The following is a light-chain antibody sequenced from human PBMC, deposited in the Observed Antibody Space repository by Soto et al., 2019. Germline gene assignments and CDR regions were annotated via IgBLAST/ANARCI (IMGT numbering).Light chain of an antibody. Sequence: DIQLTQSPSTLSASVVDRVTITCLASQSVNTWLAWFQQKPGKAPKLLIYKASTLESGVPSRFNGSGSGTEFTLTITSLLPDDFATYYCQQYDGYSKSFGQGTKVDIK. J-gene: IGKJ1*01. CDR2: KAS. CDR3: QQYDGYSKS. V-gene: IGKV1-5*03. CDR1: QSVNTW.